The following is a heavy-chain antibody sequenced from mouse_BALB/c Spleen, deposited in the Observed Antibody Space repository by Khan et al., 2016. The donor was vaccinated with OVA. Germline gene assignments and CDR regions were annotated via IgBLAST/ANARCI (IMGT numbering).Heavy chain of an antibody. J-gene: IGHJ3*01. CDR3: ARNPFAY. CDR2: IDPYDSET. CDR1: GYTFTSYW. Sequence: QVHVKQSGTELVRPGTSVKLSCKASGYTFTSYWMNWIKQRPEQGLEWIGRIDPYDSETPYNQKFKDKAILTVDKSSNKASMPLSSLTSEYSAVYYCARNPFAYWGQGTLVTVSA. V-gene: IGHV1-52*01.